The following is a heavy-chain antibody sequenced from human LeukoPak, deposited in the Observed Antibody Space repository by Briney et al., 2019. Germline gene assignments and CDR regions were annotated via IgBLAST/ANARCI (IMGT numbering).Heavy chain of an antibody. CDR1: GFPFSSYA. Sequence: PGGSLRLSCAASGFPFSSYAMSWVRQAPGEGLQWVSVIYSGGSTYYADSVKGRFTISRDNSKNTLSLQMNSLRAEDTAVYYCAKGVVEPAAIRDAFDIWGQGTMVTVSS. CDR2: IYSGGST. D-gene: IGHD2-2*01. V-gene: IGHV3-23*03. CDR3: AKGVVEPAAIRDAFDI. J-gene: IGHJ3*02.